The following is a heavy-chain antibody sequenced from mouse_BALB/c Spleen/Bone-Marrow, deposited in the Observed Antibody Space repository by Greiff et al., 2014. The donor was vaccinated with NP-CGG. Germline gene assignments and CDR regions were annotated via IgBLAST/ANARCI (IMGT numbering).Heavy chain of an antibody. D-gene: IGHD2-4*01. CDR2: ISNGGIYT. CDR3: VRPYDYGTWFAY. V-gene: IGHV5-6*01. CDR1: GFTFSTYG. J-gene: IGHJ3*01. Sequence: EVQLEQSRGHLVKSGGSLKLSCAASGFTFSTYGMSWVRQTPDKRLEWVAAISNGGIYTYYPDTVKGRFTISRDNAKNTLYLQMSSLKSEYTAMYYCVRPYDYGTWFAYWGQGTLVTVSA.